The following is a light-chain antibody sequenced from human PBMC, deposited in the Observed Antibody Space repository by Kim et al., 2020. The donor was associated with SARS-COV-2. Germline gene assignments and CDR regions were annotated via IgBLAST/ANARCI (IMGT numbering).Light chain of an antibody. V-gene: IGKV1-5*03. Sequence: DIQMTQSPSTLSASVGDRVTMTCRASQSISNWLAWYQQKPGKAPKVLIYKASTLQSGVPSRFSGSRSGTEFTLTISSLQPDDFATYYCQQYNSYSLTFGQGTKVEIK. CDR3: QQYNSYSLT. CDR1: QSISNW. J-gene: IGKJ1*01. CDR2: KAS.